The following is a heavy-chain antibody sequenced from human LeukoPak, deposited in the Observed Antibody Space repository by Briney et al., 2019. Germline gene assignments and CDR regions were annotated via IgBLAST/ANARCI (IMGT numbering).Heavy chain of an antibody. CDR1: GGSFSGYY. CDR2: VDHSGST. D-gene: IGHD2-15*01. Sequence: SETLSHTCAVYGGSFSGYYCSWIRQPPAKRPQLSGEVDHSGSTNYNPSLKSRVTISVDTSKNQFSLKLSSVTAADTAVYYCARVPNLVAAQTPPGLDFDYWGQGTLVTVSS. CDR3: ARVPNLVAAQTPPGLDFDY. J-gene: IGHJ4*02. V-gene: IGHV4-34*01.